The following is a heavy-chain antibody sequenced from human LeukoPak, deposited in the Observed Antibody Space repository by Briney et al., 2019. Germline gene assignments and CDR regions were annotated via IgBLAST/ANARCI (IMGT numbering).Heavy chain of an antibody. Sequence: GGSLRLSCAASGFTFSSYAMSWVRQAPGKGLEWVSGITGSGDSTYYADSVKGRFTISRDNSKNTLYLHMNSLRAEDTAVYYCANPRGASMFDYWGQGTLVTVSS. D-gene: IGHD3-10*01. CDR3: ANPRGASMFDY. V-gene: IGHV3-23*01. CDR1: GFTFSSYA. J-gene: IGHJ4*02. CDR2: ITGSGDST.